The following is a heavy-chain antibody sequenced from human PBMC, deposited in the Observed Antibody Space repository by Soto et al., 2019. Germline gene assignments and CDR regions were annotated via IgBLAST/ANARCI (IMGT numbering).Heavy chain of an antibody. CDR2: IWYDGSNK. V-gene: IGHV3-33*03. CDR3: ARWGCSGSNCNLNQRSFDL. D-gene: IGHD2-15*01. CDR1: GFIFNEYG. J-gene: IGHJ4*02. Sequence: QVQLVESGGGVVQPGRSLRLSCAASGFIFNEYGMHWVRQAPGKGLEWVAVIWYDGSNKYYADSVKGRFTFSRDNSKNTMSLQMNSLRAEDTAVYYCARWGCSGSNCNLNQRSFDLWGQGTLLTVSS.